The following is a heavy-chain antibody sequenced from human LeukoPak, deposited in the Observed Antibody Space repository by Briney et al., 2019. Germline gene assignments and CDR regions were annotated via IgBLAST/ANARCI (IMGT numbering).Heavy chain of an antibody. Sequence: GGSLRLSCAASGFTFSNYAMSWVRQAPGKGLEWVSVISGLGGSTYYADSVKGRFAISSDNSKSTLWLQMNSLRADDTAIYYCARDVEARISAAGTFDYWGQGSLVTVSS. V-gene: IGHV3-23*01. J-gene: IGHJ4*02. CDR3: ARDVEARISAAGTFDY. CDR1: GFTFSNYA. CDR2: ISGLGGST. D-gene: IGHD6-13*01.